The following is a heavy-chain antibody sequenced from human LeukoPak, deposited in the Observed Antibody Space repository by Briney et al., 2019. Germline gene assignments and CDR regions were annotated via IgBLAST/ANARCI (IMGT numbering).Heavy chain of an antibody. CDR1: GGSVNSNGYY. V-gene: IGHV4-61*08. Sequence: SETLSLTCTVSGGSVNSNGYYWSWIRQPPGKGLEWIGNIYYTGSTNYNPSLKSRVTISVDTSKNQFSLKLSSVTAADTAVYYCARDRVDHGVDYWGQGTLVTVSS. J-gene: IGHJ4*02. CDR3: ARDRVDHGVDY. CDR2: IYYTGST. D-gene: IGHD3-10*01.